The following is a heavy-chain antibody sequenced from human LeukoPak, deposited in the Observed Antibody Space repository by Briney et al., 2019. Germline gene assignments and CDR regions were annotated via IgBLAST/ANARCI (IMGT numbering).Heavy chain of an antibody. V-gene: IGHV3-48*03. D-gene: IGHD1-14*01. Sequence: PGGSLRLSCAASGFTFSSYEMNWVRQAPGKGLEWVSYIDNSGRSIYYADSVMGRFTVSRDNAENSLYLQMNSLRAEDTAVYYCTPDRSYAMEVWGQGATVAVS. J-gene: IGHJ6*02. CDR1: GFTFSSYE. CDR3: TPDRSYAMEV. CDR2: IDNSGRSI.